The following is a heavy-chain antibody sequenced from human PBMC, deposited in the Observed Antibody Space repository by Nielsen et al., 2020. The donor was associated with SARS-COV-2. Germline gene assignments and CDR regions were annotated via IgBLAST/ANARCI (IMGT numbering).Heavy chain of an antibody. V-gene: IGHV4-34*01. CDR2: INHSGST. J-gene: IGHJ4*02. Sequence: SETLSLTCAVYGGSFSGYYWSWIRQPPGKGLEWIGEINHSGSTNYNPSLKSRVTISVDTSKNQFSLKLSSVTAADTAVYYCALVGRGYSYGRDWGQGTLVTVSS. CDR1: GGSFSGYY. D-gene: IGHD5-18*01. CDR3: ALVGRGYSYGRD.